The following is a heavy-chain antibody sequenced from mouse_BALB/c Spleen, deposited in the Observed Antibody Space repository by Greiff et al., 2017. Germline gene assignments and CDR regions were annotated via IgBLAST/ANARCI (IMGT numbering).Heavy chain of an antibody. J-gene: IGHJ1*01. Sequence: VQLQQSGPELVKPGASVKISCKASGYTFTDYNMHWVKQSHGKSLEWIGYIYPYNGGTGYNQKFKSKATLTVDNSSSTAYMELRSLTSEDSAVYYCARSPEGYWYFDVWGAGTTVTVSS. CDR2: IYPYNGGT. CDR3: ARSPEGYWYFDV. CDR1: GYTFTDYN. V-gene: IGHV1S29*02.